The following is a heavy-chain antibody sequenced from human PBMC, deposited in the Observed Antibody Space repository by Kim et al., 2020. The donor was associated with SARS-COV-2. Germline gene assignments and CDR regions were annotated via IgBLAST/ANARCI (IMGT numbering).Heavy chain of an antibody. V-gene: IGHV3-23*01. CDR2: ISGSGGST. Sequence: GGSLRLSCAASGFTFSSYAMSWVRQAPGKGLAWVSAISGSGGSTYYADSVKGRFTISRDNSTNTLYLQMNSLRAEDTAVYYCAKDQDASSSPWAMDVWGQGTTVTVSS. J-gene: IGHJ6*02. CDR3: AKDQDASSSPWAMDV. CDR1: GFTFSSYA. D-gene: IGHD6-13*01.